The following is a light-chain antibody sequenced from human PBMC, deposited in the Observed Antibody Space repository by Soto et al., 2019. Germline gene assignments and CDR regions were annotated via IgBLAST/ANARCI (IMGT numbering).Light chain of an antibody. V-gene: IGLV1-47*01. J-gene: IGLJ1*01. CDR3: AAWDDSLSGPDV. Sequence: SVLTQPPSASGTPGQRVTISCSGSSSNIGSNYVYWYQQLPGTAPKLLIYRNNQRPSGVPDRFSGSKSGTSASLAISGLRSEDEADYYCAAWDDSLSGPDVFGTGTKLTVL. CDR2: RNN. CDR1: SSNIGSNY.